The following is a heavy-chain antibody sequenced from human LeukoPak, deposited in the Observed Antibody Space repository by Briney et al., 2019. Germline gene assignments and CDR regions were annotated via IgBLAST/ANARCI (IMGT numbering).Heavy chain of an antibody. J-gene: IGHJ3*02. CDR2: VFYSGYA. CDR1: NDSLGTSY. CDR3: AKEADRADAFDI. D-gene: IGHD3-10*01. V-gene: IGHV4-59*01. Sequence: SETLSLTCTVSNDSLGTSYWSWLRQPPGKRLEWIGNVFYSGYANYSPSLKSRVTISIDTSKNQFSLSLTSVSAADTAVYYCAKEADRADAFDIWGQGTMVTVSS.